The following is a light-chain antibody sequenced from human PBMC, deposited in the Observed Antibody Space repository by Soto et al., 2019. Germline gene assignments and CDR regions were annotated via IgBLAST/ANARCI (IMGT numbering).Light chain of an antibody. CDR3: NSYTSTTTRV. CDR1: SSDVGGYNY. V-gene: IGLV2-14*01. J-gene: IGLJ2*01. Sequence: QSALTQPASVSGSPGQSITISCTGTSSDVGGYNYVSWYQHHPGKAPKLMIYEVSNRPSGVSNRFSGSKSGNTASLTISGRQAEDEADYYCNSYTSTTTRVFGGGTKLTVL. CDR2: EVS.